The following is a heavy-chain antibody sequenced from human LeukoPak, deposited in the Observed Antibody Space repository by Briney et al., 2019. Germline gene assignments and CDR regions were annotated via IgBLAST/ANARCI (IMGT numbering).Heavy chain of an antibody. V-gene: IGHV3-15*01. CDR2: IKSKTDGGTT. CDR3: TTHNYDILTGYYLSDV. D-gene: IGHD3-9*01. J-gene: IGHJ6*04. Sequence: PAGSLRLSCAASGFTFSNAWMSWVRQAPGKGLEWVGRIKSKTDGGTTDYAAPVKGRFTISRDDSKNTLYLQMNSLKTEDTAVYYCTTHNYDILTGYYLSDVWGKGTTVTVSS. CDR1: GFTFSNAW.